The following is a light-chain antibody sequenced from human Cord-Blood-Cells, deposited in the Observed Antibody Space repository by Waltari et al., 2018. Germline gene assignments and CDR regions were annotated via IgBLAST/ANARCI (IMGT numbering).Light chain of an antibody. CDR3: QQYYSDGT. Sequence: ALRMTQSPSSFPASTGDRSTITCRASQGISSYLAWYQQKPGKAPKLLIYAASTLQSGVPSRFSGSGSGTDFTLTISCLQSEDFATYYCQQYYSDGTFGQGTKVEIK. CDR2: AAS. J-gene: IGKJ1*01. CDR1: QGISSY. V-gene: IGKV1-8*01.